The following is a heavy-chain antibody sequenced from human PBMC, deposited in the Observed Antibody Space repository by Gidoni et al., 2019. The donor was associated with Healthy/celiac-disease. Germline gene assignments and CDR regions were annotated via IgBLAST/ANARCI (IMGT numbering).Heavy chain of an antibody. J-gene: IGHJ6*02. V-gene: IGHV3-48*03. CDR1: GFTFSSYE. CDR3: ARDRGYSYDLYYYYYGMDV. CDR2: ISSSGSTI. D-gene: IGHD5-18*01. Sequence: EVQLVESGGGLVQPGGSLRLSCAASGFTFSSYEMNWVCQAPGKGLEWVSYISSSGSTIYYADSVKGRFTISRDNAKNSLYLQMNSLRAEDTAVYYCARDRGYSYDLYYYYYGMDVWGQGTTVTVSS.